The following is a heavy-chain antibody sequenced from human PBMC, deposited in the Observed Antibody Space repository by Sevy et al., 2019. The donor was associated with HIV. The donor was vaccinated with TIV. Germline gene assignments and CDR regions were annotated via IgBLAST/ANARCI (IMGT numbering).Heavy chain of an antibody. Sequence: GGYLRLSCAASGFTFSSYGMHWVRQAPGKGLEWVAVISYDGSNKYYADSVKGRFTISRDNSKNTLYLQMNSLRAEDTAVYYCAKGYSSGWGAEYFQHWGQGILVTVSS. D-gene: IGHD6-19*01. CDR3: AKGYSSGWGAEYFQH. CDR2: ISYDGSNK. V-gene: IGHV3-30*18. J-gene: IGHJ1*01. CDR1: GFTFSSYG.